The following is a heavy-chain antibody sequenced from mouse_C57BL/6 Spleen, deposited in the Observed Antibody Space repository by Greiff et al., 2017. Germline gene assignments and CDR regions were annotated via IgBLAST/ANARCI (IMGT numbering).Heavy chain of an antibody. D-gene: IGHD2-10*01. V-gene: IGHV1-47*01. Sequence: VHLVESGAELVKPGASVTMSCKASGYTFTTYPIEWMKQNHGKSLEWIGNFHPYNDDTKYNEKFKGKATLTVEKSSSTVYLELSRLTSDDSAVYYCARGGLLRAMDYWGQGTSVTVSS. J-gene: IGHJ4*01. CDR1: GYTFTTYP. CDR2: FHPYNDDT. CDR3: ARGGLLRAMDY.